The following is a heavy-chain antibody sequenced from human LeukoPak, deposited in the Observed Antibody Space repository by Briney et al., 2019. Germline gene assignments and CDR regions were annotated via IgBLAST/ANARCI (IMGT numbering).Heavy chain of an antibody. J-gene: IGHJ6*02. Sequence: SETLSLTCAVYGGSFSGYYWSWIRQPPGKGLEWIGEINHSGSTNYNPSLKSRVTISVDTSKNQFSLKLSSVTAADTAVDYCARLSNYYGMDVWGQGTTVTVSS. CDR1: GGSFSGYY. V-gene: IGHV4-34*01. CDR3: ARLSNYYGMDV. CDR2: INHSGST.